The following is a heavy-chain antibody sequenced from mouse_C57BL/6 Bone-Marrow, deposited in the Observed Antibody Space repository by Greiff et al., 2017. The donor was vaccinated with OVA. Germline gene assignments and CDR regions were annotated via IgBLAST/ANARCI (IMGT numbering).Heavy chain of an antibody. J-gene: IGHJ1*03. D-gene: IGHD4-1*01. V-gene: IGHV7-1*01. Sequence: EVKVVESGGGLVQSGRSLRLSCATSGFTFSDFYMEWVRQAPGKGLEWIAASRNKANDYTTEYSASVKGRFIVSRDTSQSLLYLQMNSLRAEDTSIYYCARENWDWYFDVWGTGTAVTVSS. CDR1: GFTFSDFY. CDR3: ARENWDWYFDV. CDR2: SRNKANDYTT.